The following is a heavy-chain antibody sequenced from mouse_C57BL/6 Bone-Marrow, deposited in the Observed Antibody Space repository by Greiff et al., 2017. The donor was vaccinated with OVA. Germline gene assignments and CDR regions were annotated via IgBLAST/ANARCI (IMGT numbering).Heavy chain of an antibody. D-gene: IGHD2-2*01. CDR3: TSYGYDVDWYFDV. CDR1: GFNIKDDY. Sequence: DVQLQESGAELVRPGASVKLSCTASGFNIKDDYMHWVKQRPEQGLEWIGWIDPENGDTEYASKFQGKATITADTSSNTAYLQLSSLTSEDTAVYYCTSYGYDVDWYFDVWGTGTTVTVSS. V-gene: IGHV14-4*01. CDR2: IDPENGDT. J-gene: IGHJ1*03.